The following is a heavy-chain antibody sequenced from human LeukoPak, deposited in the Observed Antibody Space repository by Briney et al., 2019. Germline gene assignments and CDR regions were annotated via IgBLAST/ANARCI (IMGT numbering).Heavy chain of an antibody. J-gene: IGHJ4*02. Sequence: GGSLRLSCAASGFTFSSYWMSWVRQAPGKGLEWVSAISGSGGSTYYADSVKGRFTISRDNSKNTLYLQMNSLRAEDTAVYYCAKGVDGYYYESSGYKWGQGTLVTVSS. CDR3: AKGVDGYYYESSGYK. D-gene: IGHD3-22*01. CDR1: GFTFSSYW. CDR2: ISGSGGST. V-gene: IGHV3-23*01.